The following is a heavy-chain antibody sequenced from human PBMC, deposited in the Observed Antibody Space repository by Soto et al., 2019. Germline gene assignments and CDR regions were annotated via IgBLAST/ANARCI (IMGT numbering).Heavy chain of an antibody. CDR2: TYYRSKWYN. CDR3: ARDPSSWYGWFDT. D-gene: IGHD6-13*01. CDR1: GDSVSSDSAA. V-gene: IGHV6-1*01. Sequence: PSQTLSLTCVISGDSVSSDSAAWNWIRQSTSRGLEWLGRTYYRSKWYNDYAVSVKSRITINPDTSKNQFSLQLNSVTPEDTAVYYCARDPSSWYGWFDTWGQGTLVTVSS. J-gene: IGHJ5*02.